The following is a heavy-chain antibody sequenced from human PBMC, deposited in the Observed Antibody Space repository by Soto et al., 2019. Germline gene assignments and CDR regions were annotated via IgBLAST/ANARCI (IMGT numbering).Heavy chain of an antibody. V-gene: IGHV3-74*01. CDR2: IASDGSRI. CDR1: GFTFSNYW. D-gene: IGHD2-15*01. Sequence: EVQLVESGGGLVQPGESLRLSCAASGFTFSNYWMHWVRQAPGKGLVWVSRIASDGSRITYADFVKGRFTISRDNAKNTVYLHMNSLTAEDTAVYYCVRTSLVVAVATREYFWCQGTLVTASS. J-gene: IGHJ4*02. CDR3: VRTSLVVAVATREYF.